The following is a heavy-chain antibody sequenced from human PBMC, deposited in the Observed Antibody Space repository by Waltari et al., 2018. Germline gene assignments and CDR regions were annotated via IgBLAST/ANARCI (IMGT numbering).Heavy chain of an antibody. CDR1: GYSISSGYY. V-gene: IGHV4-38-2*02. CDR2: IYRSGST. Sequence: QVQLQESGPGLVKPSETLSLTCAVSGYSISSGYYWGWIRQPPGKGLEWLGSIYRSGSTYYNPSLKSRVTISVDTSKNQFSLKLSSVTAADTAVYYCARDLIVVVPAAGSYGMDVWGQGTTVTVSS. D-gene: IGHD2-2*01. CDR3: ARDLIVVVPAAGSYGMDV. J-gene: IGHJ6*02.